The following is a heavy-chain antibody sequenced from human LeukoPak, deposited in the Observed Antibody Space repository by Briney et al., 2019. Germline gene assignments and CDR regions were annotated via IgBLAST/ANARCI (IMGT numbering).Heavy chain of an antibody. J-gene: IGHJ4*02. Sequence: ASETLSLTCTVSGGSISNYYWNWIRQPPGKGLELIGYIYYSGTTNYNPSLKSRVSMSVDTSKNQFSLKLRSVTAEDTAVYYCARGRLKQLVPFDYWGQGTLVTVSS. CDR2: IYYSGTT. CDR1: GGSISNYY. V-gene: IGHV4-59*01. D-gene: IGHD6-6*01. CDR3: ARGRLKQLVPFDY.